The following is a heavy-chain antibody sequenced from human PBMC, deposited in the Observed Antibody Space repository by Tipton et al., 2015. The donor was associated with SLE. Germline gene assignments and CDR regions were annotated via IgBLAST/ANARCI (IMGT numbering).Heavy chain of an antibody. J-gene: IGHJ3*02. CDR3: ARDYYGSGFDAFDI. D-gene: IGHD3-10*01. CDR1: GGPISSSGYD. V-gene: IGHV4-39*07. Sequence: GLVKPSETLSLTCTVSGGPISSSGYDWGWIRQPPGKGLEWIGSFYHSGSTYYNPSLKSRVTISVDTSKNQFSLRLSSVTAADTAVYYCARDYYGSGFDAFDIWGQGTMVTVSS. CDR2: FYHSGST.